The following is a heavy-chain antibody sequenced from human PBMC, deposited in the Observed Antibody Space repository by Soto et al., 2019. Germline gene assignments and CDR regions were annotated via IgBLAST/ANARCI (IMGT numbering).Heavy chain of an antibody. CDR3: AKDKYGDSGCYYYGMDV. Sequence: EVQLLESGGGLVQPGGSLRLSCAASGFTFSSYAMSWVRQAPGKGLEWVSAISGSGGSTYYADSVKGRFTISRDNSKNTLYLQMNSLRAEDTAVYYCAKDKYGDSGCYYYGMDVWGQGTTVTVSS. D-gene: IGHD4-17*01. V-gene: IGHV3-23*01. J-gene: IGHJ6*02. CDR2: ISGSGGST. CDR1: GFTFSSYA.